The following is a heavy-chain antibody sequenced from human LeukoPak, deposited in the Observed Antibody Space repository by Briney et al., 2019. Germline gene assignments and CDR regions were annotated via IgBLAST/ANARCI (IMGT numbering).Heavy chain of an antibody. J-gene: IGHJ4*02. CDR2: ISSSSSYI. D-gene: IGHD2/OR15-2a*01. CDR1: GFTFSSYS. Sequence: GGSLRLSCAASGFTFSSYSMNWVRQAPGKGLEWVSSISSSSSYIYYADSVKGRFTTSRDISLHPQMNSLRVEDTAVYYCVRNNNNDYWGQGILVTVSS. V-gene: IGHV3-21*04. CDR3: VRNNNNDY.